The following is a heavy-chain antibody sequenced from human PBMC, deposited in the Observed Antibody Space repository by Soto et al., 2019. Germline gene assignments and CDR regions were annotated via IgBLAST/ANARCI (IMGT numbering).Heavy chain of an antibody. D-gene: IGHD3-22*01. Sequence: NPSETLSLTCAVYGGSFSGYYWSWIRQPSGKGLEWIGEINHSGSTNYNPSLKSRVTISVDTSKNQFSLKLSSVTAADTAVYYCARGDYYDSSGSLSPLYDYWGQGTLVTVSS. J-gene: IGHJ4*02. CDR3: ARGDYYDSSGSLSPLYDY. CDR1: GGSFSGYY. CDR2: INHSGST. V-gene: IGHV4-34*01.